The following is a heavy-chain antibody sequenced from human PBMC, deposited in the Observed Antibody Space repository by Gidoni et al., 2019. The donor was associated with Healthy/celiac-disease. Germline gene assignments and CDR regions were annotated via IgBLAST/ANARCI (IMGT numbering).Heavy chain of an antibody. CDR2: FVPEDGET. V-gene: IGHV1-24*01. D-gene: IGHD3-22*01. CDR1: GYSLTALS. CDR3: ATDRHDKSLDAFDI. Sequence: VPLVQSGAAVTTPGASAKVSCKVSGYSLTALSMHWVRHAPGKGLASMGAFVPEDGETIYAQKFQGRDNMTEDTSTDTAYMELSSLRSEDTAVYYCATDRHDKSLDAFDIWGQGTMVTVSS. J-gene: IGHJ3*02.